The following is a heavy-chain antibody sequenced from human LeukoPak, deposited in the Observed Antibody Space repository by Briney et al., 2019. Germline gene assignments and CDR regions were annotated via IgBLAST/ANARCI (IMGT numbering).Heavy chain of an antibody. CDR1: GGSINSSGYY. Sequence: SDTLSLACTVSGGSINSSGYYWGWIRQPPGKGLEWIGSIYYIGSTYYNPSLKSRVTISVDTSNNQFSLKLSSVTAADTAMYYCAKLVGAISRIDYWGQGTLVTVSS. CDR3: AKLVGAISRIDY. CDR2: IYYIGST. D-gene: IGHD1-26*01. J-gene: IGHJ4*02. V-gene: IGHV4-39*01.